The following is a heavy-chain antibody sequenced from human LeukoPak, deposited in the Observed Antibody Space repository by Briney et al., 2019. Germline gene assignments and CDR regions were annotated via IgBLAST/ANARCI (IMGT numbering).Heavy chain of an antibody. J-gene: IGHJ4*02. D-gene: IGHD6-19*01. V-gene: IGHV6-1*01. Sequence: SQTLSLTCALSGPSFSSNSAAWNWLRQSPSRGLAWLGRTSYRSKSYNDYAVSVKSRITVNPDTSKNQFSLQLNSVTPEDTAVYYCARGTPSSGWYTFDYWGQGTLVTVSS. CDR3: ARGTPSSGWYTFDY. CDR2: TSYRSKSYN. CDR1: GPSFSSNSAA.